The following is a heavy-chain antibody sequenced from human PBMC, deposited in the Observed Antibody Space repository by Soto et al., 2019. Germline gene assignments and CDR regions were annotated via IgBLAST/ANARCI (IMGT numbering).Heavy chain of an antibody. V-gene: IGHV5-10-1*01. J-gene: IGHJ6*02. CDR1: GYSFTSYW. CDR2: IDPSDSYT. CDR3: ARPRRMTTVTTSAYYYGMDV. D-gene: IGHD4-4*01. Sequence: PGESLKISCKGSGYSFTSYWISWVRQMPGKGLGWMGRIDPSDSYTNYSPSFQGHVTISADKSISTAYLQWSSLKASDTAMYYCARPRRMTTVTTSAYYYGMDVWGQGTTVTVSS.